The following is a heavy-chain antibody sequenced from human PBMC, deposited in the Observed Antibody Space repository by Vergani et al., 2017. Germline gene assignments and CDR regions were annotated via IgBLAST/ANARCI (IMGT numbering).Heavy chain of an antibody. CDR1: GGSISSYY. V-gene: IGHV3-23*01. Sequence: VQLQESGPGLVKPSETLSLTCTVSGGSISSYYWSWIRQAPGKGLEWVSAISGSGGSTYYADSVKGRFTISRDNSKNTLYLQMNSLRAEDTAVYYCAKDQRHLHFDYWGQGTLVTVSS. CDR2: ISGSGGST. J-gene: IGHJ4*02. CDR3: AKDQRHLHFDY. D-gene: IGHD6-25*01.